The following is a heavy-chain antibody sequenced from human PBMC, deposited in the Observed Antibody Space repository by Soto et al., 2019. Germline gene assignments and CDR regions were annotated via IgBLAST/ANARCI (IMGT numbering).Heavy chain of an antibody. CDR1: GGTFSSYA. D-gene: IGHD6-19*01. V-gene: IGHV1-69*13. Sequence: SVKVSCKASGGTFSSYAISWVRQAPGQGLEWMGGIIPIFGTANYAQKFQGRVTITADESTSTAYMELSSLRSEDTAVYYCARPGSGWSNWFDPWGQGTLVTVSS. CDR3: ARPGSGWSNWFDP. J-gene: IGHJ5*02. CDR2: IIPIFGTA.